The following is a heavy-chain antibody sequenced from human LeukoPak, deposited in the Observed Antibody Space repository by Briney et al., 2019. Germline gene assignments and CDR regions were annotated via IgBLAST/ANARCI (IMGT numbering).Heavy chain of an antibody. D-gene: IGHD3-3*01. CDR3: AKWKEEPYYDFWSGYYKVDYFDY. V-gene: IGHV3-23*01. CDR2: ISGSGGST. J-gene: IGHJ4*02. Sequence: GGSLRLSCAASGFTFGSYAMSWVRQAPGKGLEWVSAISGSGGSTYYADSVKGRFTISRDNSKNTLYLQMNSLRAEDTAVYYCAKWKEEPYYDFWSGYYKVDYFDYWGQGTLVTVSS. CDR1: GFTFGSYA.